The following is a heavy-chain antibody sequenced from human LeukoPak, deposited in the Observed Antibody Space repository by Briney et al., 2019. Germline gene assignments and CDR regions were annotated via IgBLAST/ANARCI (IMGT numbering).Heavy chain of an antibody. Sequence: SETLSLTCAAHGGSFSDSYWNWIRQPSGKGLEWIGEVTHDGRINYNPSLRGRVTISVDTSMNQFSLRLTSVTAADTAVYYCATIYGDFSDFDSWAQGILVTVSS. CDR1: GGSFSDSY. J-gene: IGHJ4*02. D-gene: IGHD4-17*01. CDR2: VTHDGRI. CDR3: ATIYGDFSDFDS. V-gene: IGHV4-34*01.